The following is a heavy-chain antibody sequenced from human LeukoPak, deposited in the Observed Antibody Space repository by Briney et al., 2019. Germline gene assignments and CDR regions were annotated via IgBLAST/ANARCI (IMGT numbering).Heavy chain of an antibody. CDR1: GGSISSSSYY. D-gene: IGHD6-19*01. V-gene: IGHV4-39*01. CDR2: IYYIGST. Sequence: PSETLSLTCTVSGGSISSSSYYWGWIGQPPGKGLEWIGSIYYIGSTYYNPSLKSRVTISVDTSKNQFSLKLSSVTAADTAVYYCARHQLYSSGWYRPANYFDYWGQGTLVTVSS. CDR3: ARHQLYSSGWYRPANYFDY. J-gene: IGHJ4*02.